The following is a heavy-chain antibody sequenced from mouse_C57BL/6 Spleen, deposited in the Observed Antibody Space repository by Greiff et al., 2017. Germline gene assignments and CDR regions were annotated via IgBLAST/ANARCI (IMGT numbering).Heavy chain of an antibody. V-gene: IGHV1-4*01. CDR1: GYTFTSYT. CDR2: INPSSGYT. J-gene: IGHJ1*03. CDR3: ARGGGFHYDDWYFDG. D-gene: IGHD1-2*01. Sequence: QVQLQQSGAELARPGASVKMSCKASGYTFTSYTMHWVKQRPGQGLEWIGYINPSSGYTKYNQKFKDKATLTADKSSSTAYMQLSSLTSEDSAVYYCARGGGFHYDDWYFDGWGTGTTVTVSS.